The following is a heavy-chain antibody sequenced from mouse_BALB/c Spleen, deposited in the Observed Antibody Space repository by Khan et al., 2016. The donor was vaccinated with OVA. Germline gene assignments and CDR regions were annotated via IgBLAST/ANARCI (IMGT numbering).Heavy chain of an antibody. CDR1: GYTFTSYT. D-gene: IGHD2-2*01. CDR3: ARWTAYGYDAWFAY. Sequence: QVQLQQSGAELARPGASVKMSCKASGYTFTSYTMHWVKQRPGPGLEWIGYINPSSGYTNYNQKFKDKATSTADKSSSTAYMQLSSLTSEDSAGYSCARWTAYGYDAWFAYWGQGTLVTVSA. J-gene: IGHJ3*01. CDR2: INPSSGYT. V-gene: IGHV1-4*01.